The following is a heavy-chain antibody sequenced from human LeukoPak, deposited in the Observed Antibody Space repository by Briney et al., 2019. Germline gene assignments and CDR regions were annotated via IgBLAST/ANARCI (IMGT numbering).Heavy chain of an antibody. J-gene: IGHJ6*03. CDR3: ARANYYYDSSGYYYYYYYMDV. V-gene: IGHV1-8*03. CDR1: GYTFTSYD. D-gene: IGHD3-22*01. Sequence: ASVSVSYKASGYTFTSYDINWVRQATGPGLEWMGWMNPNSGNTGYAQKFQGRVTITRNTSISTAYMELSSLRSEDTAVYYCARANYYYDSSGYYYYYYYMDVWGKGTTVTVSS. CDR2: MNPNSGNT.